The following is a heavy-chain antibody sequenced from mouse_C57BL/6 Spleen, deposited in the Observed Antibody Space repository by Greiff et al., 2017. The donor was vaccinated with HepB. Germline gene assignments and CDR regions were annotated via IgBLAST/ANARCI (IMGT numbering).Heavy chain of an antibody. Sequence: QVQLQQSGAELARPGASVKMSCKASGYTFTSYTMHWVKQRPGQGLEWIGYINPSSGYTKYNQKFKDKATLTADKSSSTAYMQLSSLTSEDSAVYYCARYEYDGALAYWGQGTLVTVSA. J-gene: IGHJ3*01. V-gene: IGHV1-4*01. CDR2: INPSSGYT. D-gene: IGHD2-4*01. CDR3: ARYEYDGALAY. CDR1: GYTFTSYT.